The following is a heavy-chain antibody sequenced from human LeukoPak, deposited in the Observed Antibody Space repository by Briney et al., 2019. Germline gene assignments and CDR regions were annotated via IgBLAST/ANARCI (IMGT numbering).Heavy chain of an antibody. D-gene: IGHD3-22*01. CDR1: GFTFSTYA. CDR2: ISGSGDST. V-gene: IGHV3-23*01. J-gene: IGHJ4*02. Sequence: GGSLRLSCAASGFTFSTYAVNWVRQAPGKGLEWVSTISGSGDSTYYADSVKGRFTISRDNSKDTLYLQMSSVRVDDTAVYYYARDRGRYYDSRGFYWGYYFDSWGQGILVTVST. CDR3: ARDRGRYYDSRGFYWGYYFDS.